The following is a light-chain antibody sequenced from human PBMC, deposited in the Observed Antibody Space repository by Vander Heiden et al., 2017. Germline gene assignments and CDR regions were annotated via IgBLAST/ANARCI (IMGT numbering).Light chain of an antibody. CDR3: QQYYGTPWT. CDR1: QSLLYNSNNQNY. V-gene: IGKV4-1*01. J-gene: IGKJ1*01. CDR2: WAS. Sequence: DIMTTQSPDSLAVSLGERATINCKSSQSLLYNSNNQNYLAWYQQKPGQPPKLLIYWASTRQSGVPDRFNGSGSGTDFSLTITSMQAEDVAIYYCQQYYGTPWTFGQGTKVSIK.